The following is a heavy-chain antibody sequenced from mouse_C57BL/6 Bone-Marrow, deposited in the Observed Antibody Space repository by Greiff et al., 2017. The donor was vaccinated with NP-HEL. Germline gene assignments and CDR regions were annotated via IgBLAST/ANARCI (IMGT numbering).Heavy chain of an antibody. Sequence: VQLQQSGAELVKPGASVKLSCTASGFNIKDYYMHWVKQRTEQGLEWIGRIDTEDGETKYAPKFKGKATITADTSANTAYLQLSSLTSEDTDVYYCARDYVSFYDYAMDYWGQGTSVTVSS. V-gene: IGHV14-2*01. CDR2: IDTEDGET. D-gene: IGHD1-1*01. J-gene: IGHJ4*01. CDR3: ARDYVSFYDYAMDY. CDR1: GFNIKDYY.